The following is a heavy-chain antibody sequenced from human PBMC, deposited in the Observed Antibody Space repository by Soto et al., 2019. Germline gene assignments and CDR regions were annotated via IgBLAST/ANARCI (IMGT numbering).Heavy chain of an antibody. Sequence: SLRLSCAASGFTFSTYGMHWVRQAPGKGLEWVTVLSYDGGNKYYADSVKGRFTISRDNSKNTLYLQMNSLRTEDTAVYYCAKDRDPYGAVYYFDYWGQGTLVTVSS. CDR3: AKDRDPYGAVYYFDY. CDR1: GFTFSTYG. J-gene: IGHJ4*02. D-gene: IGHD3-16*01. V-gene: IGHV3-30*18. CDR2: LSYDGGNK.